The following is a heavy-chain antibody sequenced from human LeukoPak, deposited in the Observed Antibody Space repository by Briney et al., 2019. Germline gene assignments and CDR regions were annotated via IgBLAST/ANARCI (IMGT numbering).Heavy chain of an antibody. CDR2: IRYDGSNK. V-gene: IGHV3-30*02. Sequence: GRSLRLSCAASGFTFSSYGMHWVRQAPGKGLEWVAFIRYDGSNKYYADSVKGRFTISRDNSKNTLYLQMNSLRAEDTAVYYCAKDTDSSSWYMVSYYYYGMDVWGQGTTVTVSS. D-gene: IGHD6-13*01. CDR1: GFTFSSYG. J-gene: IGHJ6*02. CDR3: AKDTDSSSWYMVSYYYYGMDV.